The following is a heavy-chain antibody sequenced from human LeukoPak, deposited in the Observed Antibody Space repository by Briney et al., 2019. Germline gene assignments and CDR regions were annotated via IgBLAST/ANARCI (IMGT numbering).Heavy chain of an antibody. CDR2: IDSDGCNT. CDR3: ARDPGVGLLWFGELSPFDY. Sequence: GGSLRLSCAASGFTFSDYRMHWVRQAPGKGLVWVSHIDSDGCNTDYADSVKGRFTISRDNAKNSLYLQMNSLRAEDTAVYYCARDPGVGLLWFGELSPFDYWGQGTLVTVSS. V-gene: IGHV3-74*01. CDR1: GFTFSDYR. D-gene: IGHD3-10*01. J-gene: IGHJ4*02.